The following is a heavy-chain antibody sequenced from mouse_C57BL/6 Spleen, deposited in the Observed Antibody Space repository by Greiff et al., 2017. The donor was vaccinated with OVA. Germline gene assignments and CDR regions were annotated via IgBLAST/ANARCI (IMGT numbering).Heavy chain of an antibody. CDR1: GYTFTDYY. CDR3: ARYDGYYVDYAMDY. CDR2: INPYNGGT. J-gene: IGHJ4*01. Sequence: EVQLQQSGPVLVKPGASVKMSCKASGYTFTDYYMNWVKQSHGKSLEWIGVINPYNGGTSYNQKFKGKATLTVDKSSSTAYMELNSLTSEDSAVYYCARYDGYYVDYAMDYWGQGTSVTVSS. D-gene: IGHD2-3*01. V-gene: IGHV1-19*01.